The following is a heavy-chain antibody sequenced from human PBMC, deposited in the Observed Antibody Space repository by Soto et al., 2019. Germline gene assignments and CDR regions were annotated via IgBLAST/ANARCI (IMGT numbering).Heavy chain of an antibody. Sequence: QVQLQQWGAGLLKPSETLSLTCAVYGGSFSGYYWSWIRQPPGKGLEWIGEINHSGSTNYNPSLKSRVTISVDKSKNQFSLKLSSVTAADTAVYYCARGSRGGGSCSIDYWGQGTLVTVSS. CDR2: INHSGST. V-gene: IGHV4-34*01. CDR3: ARGSRGGGSCSIDY. D-gene: IGHD2-15*01. CDR1: GGSFSGYY. J-gene: IGHJ4*02.